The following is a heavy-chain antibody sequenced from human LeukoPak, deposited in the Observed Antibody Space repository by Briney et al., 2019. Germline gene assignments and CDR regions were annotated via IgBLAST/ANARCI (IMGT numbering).Heavy chain of an antibody. Sequence: SQTLSLTCAISGDSVSSDSVTWNWIRQSPSRGLEWLGRTYYRSKWYNDYAVSVKSRITINPDTSKNQFSLQLNSVTPEDTAVYYCAREGIVGATLDYYGMDVWGQGTTVTVSS. V-gene: IGHV6-1*01. CDR3: AREGIVGATLDYYGMDV. D-gene: IGHD1-26*01. J-gene: IGHJ6*02. CDR2: TYYRSKWYN. CDR1: GDSVSSDSVT.